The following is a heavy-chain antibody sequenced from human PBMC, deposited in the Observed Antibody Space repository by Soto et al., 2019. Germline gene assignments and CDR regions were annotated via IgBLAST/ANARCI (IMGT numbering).Heavy chain of an antibody. CDR3: ARFYCSGGSCYGYGYFDY. V-gene: IGHV4-34*01. CDR1: GGSFSGYY. D-gene: IGHD2-15*01. CDR2: INHSGST. Sequence: QVQLQQWGAGLLKPSETLSLTCAVYGGSFSGYYWSWIRQPPGKGLECIGEINHSGSTNYNPSLKSRVTISVDTSKNQFSLKLSSVTAADTAVYYCARFYCSGGSCYGYGYFDYWGQGTLVTVSS. J-gene: IGHJ4*02.